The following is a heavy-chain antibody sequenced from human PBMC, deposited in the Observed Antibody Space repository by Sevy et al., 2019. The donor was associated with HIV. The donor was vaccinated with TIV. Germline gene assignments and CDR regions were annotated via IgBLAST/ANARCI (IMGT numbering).Heavy chain of an antibody. CDR3: ARHPYYYDSSGYYEAFDI. V-gene: IGHV1-69*04. CDR2: IIPILGIV. Sequence: ASVNVSCKASGGTLSSYAISWVRQAPGQGLEWMGRIIPILGIVNYAQKFQGRVTITADKSTSTACMELSSLRSEDTAVYYCARHPYYYDSSGYYEAFDIWGQGTMVTVSS. D-gene: IGHD3-22*01. J-gene: IGHJ3*02. CDR1: GGTLSSYA.